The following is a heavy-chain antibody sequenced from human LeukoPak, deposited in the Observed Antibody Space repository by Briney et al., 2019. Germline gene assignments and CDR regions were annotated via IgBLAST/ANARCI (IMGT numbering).Heavy chain of an antibody. CDR1: VYTFTGYY. CDR2: INLKSGGT. J-gene: IGHJ4*02. CDR3: VPSNSFEFYFDD. Sequence: ASVKVSCKASVYTFTGYYMHWVRQAPGRGLEWMGWINLKSGGTNYAQKFQGRVTMTRDTPITTAYMELNRLRSDETAVYYCVPSNSFEFYFDDWGQGTLVTVSS. V-gene: IGHV1-2*02. D-gene: IGHD3-16*01.